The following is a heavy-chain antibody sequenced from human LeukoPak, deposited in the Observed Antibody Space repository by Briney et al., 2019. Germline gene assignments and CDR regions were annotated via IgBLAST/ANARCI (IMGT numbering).Heavy chain of an antibody. CDR3: AKDFDSSSWYYYYGMDV. CDR1: GFTFSSYA. Sequence: GGSLRLSCAASGFTFSSYAMSWVRQAPGKGLEWVSAISGSGGSTYYADSVKGRLTISRDNSKNTLYLQMNSLRAEDTAVYYCAKDFDSSSWYYYYGMDVWGQGTTVTVSS. J-gene: IGHJ6*02. CDR2: ISGSGGST. D-gene: IGHD6-13*01. V-gene: IGHV3-23*01.